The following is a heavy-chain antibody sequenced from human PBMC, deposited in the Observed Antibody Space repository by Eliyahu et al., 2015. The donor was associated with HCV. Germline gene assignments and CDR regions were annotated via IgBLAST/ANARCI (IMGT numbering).Heavy chain of an antibody. J-gene: IGHJ3*02. V-gene: IGHV3-21*01. CDR3: ATEGIVGANPWPFDI. Sequence: EVQLVESGGGLVKPGGSLRLSCAASGFTFXSXVXNWVRQAPGKGLGXXSXISSSSSYXYYADSVKGRFTISRDNAKNSLYLQMNSLRAEDTAVYYCATEGIVGANPWPFDIWGQGTMVTVSS. D-gene: IGHD1-26*01. CDR2: ISSSSSYX. CDR1: GFTFXSXV.